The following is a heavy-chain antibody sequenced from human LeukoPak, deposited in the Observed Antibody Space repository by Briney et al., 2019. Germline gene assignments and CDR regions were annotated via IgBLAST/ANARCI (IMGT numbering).Heavy chain of an antibody. V-gene: IGHV4-59*01. J-gene: IGHJ4*02. D-gene: IGHD4-17*01. CDR2: FCYSGST. CDR1: GGSLSTYY. Sequence: SGALSVTCTVPGGSLSTYYWTWIRQPPGKGLGWIGNFCYSGSTNYNPALKSRVTISGDTSKNQFSLKVTSVTAADTAVYYCARERDYGDSFFDLWGQGTLVTVSS. CDR3: ARERDYGDSFFDL.